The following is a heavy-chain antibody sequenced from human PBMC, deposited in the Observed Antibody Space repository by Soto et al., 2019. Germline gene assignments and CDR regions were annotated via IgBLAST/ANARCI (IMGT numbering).Heavy chain of an antibody. CDR2: IYYSGST. CDR1: GGSISSYY. V-gene: IGHV4-59*08. J-gene: IGHJ4*02. CDR3: ARYGSVAARPYYFDY. D-gene: IGHD6-6*01. Sequence: SETLSLTRTVSGGSISSYYWSWIRQPPGKGLEWIGYIYYSGSTNYNPSLKSRVTISVDTSKNQFSLKLSSVTAADTAVYYCARYGSVAARPYYFDYWGQGTLVTVSS.